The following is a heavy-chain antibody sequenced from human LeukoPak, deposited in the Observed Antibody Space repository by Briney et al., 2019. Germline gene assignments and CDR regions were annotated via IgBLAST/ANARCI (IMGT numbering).Heavy chain of an antibody. CDR3: ATSVNDSSGYWDAFDI. J-gene: IGHJ3*02. Sequence: PSETLSLTCAVSGGSISSSNWWSWVRQPPGKGLEWIGEIYHSGSTNYNPSLKSRVTISVDKSKNQFSLKLSSVTAADTAVYYCATSVNDSSGYWDAFDIWGQGTMVTVSS. D-gene: IGHD3-22*01. CDR2: IYHSGST. V-gene: IGHV4-4*02. CDR1: GGSISSSNW.